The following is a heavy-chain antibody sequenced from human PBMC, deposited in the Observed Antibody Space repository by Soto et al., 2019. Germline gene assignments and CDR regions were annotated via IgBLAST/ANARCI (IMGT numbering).Heavy chain of an antibody. Sequence: SETLSLTCTVSGGSTSSSTYYWSWIRQPPGKGLEWIGNIYYSGSTSYNPSLKSRVTISVDTSKNQFSLKLRSVTAADTAVYYCASHLAVAGTRSVDYWGQGTLVTVSS. D-gene: IGHD6-19*01. CDR1: GGSTSSSTYY. CDR3: ASHLAVAGTRSVDY. V-gene: IGHV4-39*01. CDR2: IYYSGST. J-gene: IGHJ4*02.